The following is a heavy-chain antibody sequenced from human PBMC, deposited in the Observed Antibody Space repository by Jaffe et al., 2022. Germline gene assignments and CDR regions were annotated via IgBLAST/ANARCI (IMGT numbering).Heavy chain of an antibody. CDR2: ISWNSGSI. Sequence: EVQLVESGGGLVQPGRSLRLSCAASGFTFDDYAMHWVRQAPGKGLEWVSGISWNSGSIGYADSVKGRFTISRDNAKNSLYLQMNSLRAEDTALYYCAKDSGWYGYFDYWGQGTLVTVSS. CDR3: AKDSGWYGYFDY. CDR1: GFTFDDYA. D-gene: IGHD6-19*01. J-gene: IGHJ4*02. V-gene: IGHV3-9*01.